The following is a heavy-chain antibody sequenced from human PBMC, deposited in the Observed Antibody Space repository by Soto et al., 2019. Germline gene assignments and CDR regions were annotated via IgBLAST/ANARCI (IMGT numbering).Heavy chain of an antibody. CDR2: IYYSGSN. CDR3: AREVRDSSGYYYLGGTAYYYYGMDV. Sequence: PAETLSLTCTVSGGSISSGGYYWSWIRQHPGKGLEWIGYIYYSGSNYYNPSLKSRVTISVDTSKNQFSLKLSSVTAADTAVYYCAREVRDSSGYYYLGGTAYYYYGMDVWGQGTTVTVSS. D-gene: IGHD3-22*01. V-gene: IGHV4-31*03. J-gene: IGHJ6*02. CDR1: GGSISSGGYY.